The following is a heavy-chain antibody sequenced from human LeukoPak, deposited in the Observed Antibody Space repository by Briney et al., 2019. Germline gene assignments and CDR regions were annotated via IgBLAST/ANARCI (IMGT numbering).Heavy chain of an antibody. J-gene: IGHJ4*02. V-gene: IGHV1-18*01. CDR3: ARLLLGSESRGFEY. CDR1: GYTFTTYG. Sequence: ASVKVSCKASGYTFTTYGISWVRQAPGQGLEWMGWISGYNGNTNYAQKFQGRVTMTTDTSTTTAYMELRSLRSDDTAVYYCARLLLGSESRGFEYWGQGTLVTVSS. CDR2: ISGYNGNT. D-gene: IGHD3-10*01.